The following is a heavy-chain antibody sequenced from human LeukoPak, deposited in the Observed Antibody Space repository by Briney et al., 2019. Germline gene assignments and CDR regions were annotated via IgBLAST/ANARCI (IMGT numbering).Heavy chain of an antibody. D-gene: IGHD6-13*01. CDR2: IYHSGST. CDR3: VCRAASYYFDY. Sequence: SETLSLTCAVSGGSISSSNWWSWVRQPPGKGLEWIGEIYHSGSTNYNPSLKSRVTMSVDKSKNQFSLKLSSVTAADTAVYYCVCRAASYYFDYWDQGTLVTVSS. CDR1: GGSISSSNW. V-gene: IGHV4-4*02. J-gene: IGHJ4*02.